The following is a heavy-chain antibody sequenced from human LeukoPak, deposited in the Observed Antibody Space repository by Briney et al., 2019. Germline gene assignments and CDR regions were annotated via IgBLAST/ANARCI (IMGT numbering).Heavy chain of an antibody. D-gene: IGHD1-14*01. CDR3: ARDLSPWETRNPDAFDI. Sequence: GGSLRLSCAASGFTVSSNYMSWVRQAPGKGLEWVSVIYGASSTYYADSVKGRFSISRDNSKNTLYLQMNSLRVEDTAVYYCARDLSPWETRNPDAFDIWGQGTMVTVSS. V-gene: IGHV3-53*01. J-gene: IGHJ3*02. CDR1: GFTVSSNY. CDR2: IYGASST.